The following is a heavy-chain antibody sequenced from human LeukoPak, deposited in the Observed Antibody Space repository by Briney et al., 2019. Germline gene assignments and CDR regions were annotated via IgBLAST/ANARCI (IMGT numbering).Heavy chain of an antibody. J-gene: IGHJ3*02. D-gene: IGHD4-23*01. Sequence: SETLSLTCTVSGGSISSYYWGWIRQPPGKGLEWIGSIYYSGSTYYNPSLKSRVTISVDTSKNQFSLKLSSVTAADTAVYYCARHQPLGYGGNSDAFDIWGQGTMVTVSS. V-gene: IGHV4-39*01. CDR1: GGSISSYY. CDR3: ARHQPLGYGGNSDAFDI. CDR2: IYYSGST.